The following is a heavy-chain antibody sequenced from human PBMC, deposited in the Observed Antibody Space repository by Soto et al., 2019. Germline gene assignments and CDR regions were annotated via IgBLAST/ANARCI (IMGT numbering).Heavy chain of an antibody. V-gene: IGHV3-23*01. Sequence: SCAASGFTFSSYAMSWVRQAPGKGLEWVSAISGSGGSTYYADSVKGRFTISRDNSKNTLYLQMNSLRAEDTAVYYCAKGRGWLAKGDPIDPWGQGTLVTVSS. D-gene: IGHD6-19*01. J-gene: IGHJ5*02. CDR1: GFTFSSYA. CDR2: ISGSGGST. CDR3: AKGRGWLAKGDPIDP.